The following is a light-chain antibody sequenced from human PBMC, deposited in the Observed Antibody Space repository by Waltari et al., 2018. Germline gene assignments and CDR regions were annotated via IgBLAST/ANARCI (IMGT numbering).Light chain of an antibody. Sequence: EIVLTQSPATLSLSPGERATLSCRASQSVRGYLAWYQQKPGPAPRLLIYDASNRASGIPARFSGSGSGTDFSLSISNLEPEDFAVYYCQQRHNWPLTFGGGTKVEIK. CDR1: QSVRGY. CDR3: QQRHNWPLT. CDR2: DAS. V-gene: IGKV3-11*01. J-gene: IGKJ4*01.